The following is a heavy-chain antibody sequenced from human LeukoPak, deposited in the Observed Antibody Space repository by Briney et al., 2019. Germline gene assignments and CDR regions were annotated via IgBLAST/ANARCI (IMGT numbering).Heavy chain of an antibody. V-gene: IGHV3-21*01. D-gene: IGHD3-10*01. J-gene: IGHJ4*02. CDR2: ISTSSSYI. CDR3: ARFATYGSGTYAFDY. Sequence: GGSLRLSCAASGFTFSSYSMNWVRQAPGKGLEWVSSISTSSSYIYYADSVKGRFTISKDNAKNSLYLQMNSLRAEDTAVYYCARFATYGSGTYAFDYWGQGTLVTVSS. CDR1: GFTFSSYS.